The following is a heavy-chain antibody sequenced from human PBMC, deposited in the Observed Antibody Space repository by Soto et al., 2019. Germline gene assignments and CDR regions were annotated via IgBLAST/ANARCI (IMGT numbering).Heavy chain of an antibody. CDR2: IFHGGNT. CDR1: GFFISSGNY. Sequence: SETLSLTCAVSGFFISSGNYWGWIRKPPRKGLEWIGSIFHGGNTYYNPSLKSRVTISVDMSKNQFSLKLNSVTAADTAVYYCARARWYDAFDVWGQGTVVTVSS. D-gene: IGHD2-15*01. J-gene: IGHJ3*01. CDR3: ARARWYDAFDV. V-gene: IGHV4-38-2*01.